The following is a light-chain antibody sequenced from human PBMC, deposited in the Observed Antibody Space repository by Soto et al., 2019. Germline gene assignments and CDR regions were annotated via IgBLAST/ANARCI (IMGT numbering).Light chain of an antibody. Sequence: EIVLTQSPGTLSLSPGERATLSCRASQSVSSSYLAWYQPKPGQAPRLLIYGASSRATGIPDRFSGSGSGTDFTLTISRLEPEDFAVYYCQQYGSSSWTFGQGTKVEIQ. V-gene: IGKV3-20*01. CDR3: QQYGSSSWT. CDR1: QSVSSSY. J-gene: IGKJ1*01. CDR2: GAS.